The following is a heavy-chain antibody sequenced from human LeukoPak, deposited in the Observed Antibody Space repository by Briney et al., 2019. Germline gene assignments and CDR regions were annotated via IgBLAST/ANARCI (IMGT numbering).Heavy chain of an antibody. Sequence: SETLSLTCTVSGGSISSSSYYWSWVRQPAGKRLEWIGRISSTGNANYNPSLKSRLTVSIDSSKNQFSLRLTSVTAADTAIYYCTRAGGVLAYFDYWGQGTLVTVSS. CDR2: ISSTGNA. CDR1: GGSISSSSYY. J-gene: IGHJ4*02. D-gene: IGHD3-16*01. V-gene: IGHV4-61*02. CDR3: TRAGGVLAYFDY.